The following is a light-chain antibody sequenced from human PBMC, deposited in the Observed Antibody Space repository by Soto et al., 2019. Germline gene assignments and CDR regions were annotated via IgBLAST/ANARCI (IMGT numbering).Light chain of an antibody. J-gene: IGLJ2*01. CDR1: SGSVSTSYY. Sequence: QTVVTQEPSFSVSPGGTVTLTCGLSSGSVSTSYYPSWYQQTPGQAPRTLIYSTNTRSSGVPDRFSGSILGNKAALTITGAQADDESDYYCVLYMGSDVVFGGGTKVTVL. CDR3: VLYMGSDVV. CDR2: STN. V-gene: IGLV8-61*01.